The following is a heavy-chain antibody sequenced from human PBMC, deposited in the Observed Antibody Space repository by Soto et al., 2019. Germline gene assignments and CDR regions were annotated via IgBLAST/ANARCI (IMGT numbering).Heavy chain of an antibody. CDR2: IYYTGNT. CDR1: GGSVSSDSSD. CDR3: ARGGYCSGSSCPGYYYYYYGMDV. J-gene: IGHJ6*02. Sequence: SETLSLTCIVSGGSVSSDSSDWSWIRQPPXKGLEWIGYIYYTGNTDSNPSLKSRVTISVDTSKNQFSLKLRSVTAADAAVYFCARGGYCSGSSCPGYYYYYYGMDVWGLGTTVTVSS. D-gene: IGHD2-15*01. V-gene: IGHV4-61*01.